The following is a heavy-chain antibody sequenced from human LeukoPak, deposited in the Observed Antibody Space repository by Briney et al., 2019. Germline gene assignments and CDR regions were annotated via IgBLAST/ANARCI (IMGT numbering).Heavy chain of an antibody. CDR3: AREPYYYDSSGYSVDY. D-gene: IGHD3-22*01. CDR2: ISSSSSTI. CDR1: GFMFSGYY. Sequence: GGSLRLSCAASGFMFSGYYMSWIRQAPGKGLEWVAYISSSSSTIYYADSVKGRFTISRDNAKNSLNLQMNSLRAEDTAVYYCAREPYYYDSSGYSVDYWGQGTLVTVSS. V-gene: IGHV3-11*01. J-gene: IGHJ4*02.